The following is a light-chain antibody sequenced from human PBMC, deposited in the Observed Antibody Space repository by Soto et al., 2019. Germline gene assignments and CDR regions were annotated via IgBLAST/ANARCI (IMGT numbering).Light chain of an antibody. V-gene: IGLV3-27*01. CDR2: KDS. Sequence: SYELTQPSSVSVSPGQTARITCSGDVLAKKYGRWFQQKPGQAPVLLIYKDSERPSGIPERFSGSISGTTVTLTISGAQVEDEADYYCYSAAGVFGGGTKVTVL. CDR1: VLAKKY. J-gene: IGLJ2*01. CDR3: YSAAGV.